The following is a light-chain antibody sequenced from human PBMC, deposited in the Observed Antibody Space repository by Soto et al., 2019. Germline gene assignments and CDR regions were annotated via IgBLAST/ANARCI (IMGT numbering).Light chain of an antibody. CDR1: QSVSSD. V-gene: IGKV3-15*01. CDR3: QQYKNWPL. J-gene: IGKJ5*01. Sequence: ILMTLSAATLSESPGERATLSCSASQSVSSDLALYHQKPAQAPRLLLYGASTRATGIPVMFSGSGFGTEFTLTISSLQSEDFAVYYCQQYKNWPLFGQGTRLDIK. CDR2: GAS.